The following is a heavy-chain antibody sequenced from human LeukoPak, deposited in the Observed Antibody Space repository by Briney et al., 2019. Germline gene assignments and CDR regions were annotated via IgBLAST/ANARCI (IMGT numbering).Heavy chain of an antibody. V-gene: IGHV4-59*01. CDR2: IYYSGST. CDR3: ARGYCSSTICFQYFHH. D-gene: IGHD2-2*01. J-gene: IGHJ1*01. CDR1: SDSISSSY. Sequence: SETLSLTCTVSSDSISSSYWSWIRQPPGKRLEWIGYIYYSGSTNYNPSLKSRVALSVDTSKNQFSLKLNSVTAADTAVYYCARGYCSSTICFQYFHHWGQGTLVTVSS.